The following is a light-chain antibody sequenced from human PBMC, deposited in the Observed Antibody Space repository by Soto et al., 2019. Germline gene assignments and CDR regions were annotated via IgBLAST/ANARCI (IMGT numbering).Light chain of an antibody. Sequence: QAVVTQPPSVSGAPGQTITMSCTGSGSNVGASYDVHWYQVLPGAGPRLLIYKNNNRPSGVPDRFSGSKSGTSASLAITGLRAEDEADYYCATWDDSLSGWVFGGGTKLTVL. J-gene: IGLJ3*02. CDR3: ATWDDSLSGWV. CDR2: KNN. V-gene: IGLV1-40*01. CDR1: GSNVGASYD.